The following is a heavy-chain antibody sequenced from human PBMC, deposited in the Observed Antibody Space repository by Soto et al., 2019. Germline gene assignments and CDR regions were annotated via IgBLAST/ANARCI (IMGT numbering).Heavy chain of an antibody. CDR2: MNPKSGYT. D-gene: IGHD3-10*02. J-gene: IGHJ4*02. Sequence: QVQLVQSGAEVKKPGASVKVSCKASGYTFTTYDINWVRQATGQRLEWVGWMNPKSGYTGFAQNSQGRLSMTRDTSISTAYMELSSLRSEDTAVYYCVRVFGSIDYWGQGTLVTVSS. CDR3: VRVFGSIDY. CDR1: GYTFTTYD. V-gene: IGHV1-8*01.